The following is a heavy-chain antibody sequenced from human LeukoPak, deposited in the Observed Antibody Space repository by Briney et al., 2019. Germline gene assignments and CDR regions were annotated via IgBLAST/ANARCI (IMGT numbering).Heavy chain of an antibody. CDR1: GFTFTSYG. CDR3: ARDGYYVAFDI. D-gene: IGHD3-16*01. V-gene: IGHV3-33*01. CDR2: IWYDGSNQ. Sequence: GRSLRLSCAASGFTFTSYGMHWVRQAPGKGLEWVAVIWYDGSNQYYADSVKGRFTISRDDSKNTLYLQMNSLRAEDTAVYYCARDGYYVAFDIWGQGRMVTVSS. J-gene: IGHJ3*02.